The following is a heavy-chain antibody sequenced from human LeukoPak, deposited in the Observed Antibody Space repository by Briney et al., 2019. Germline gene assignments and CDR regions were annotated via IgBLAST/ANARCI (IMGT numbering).Heavy chain of an antibody. CDR3: AKAGVVGTRAAFDI. Sequence: PGGSLRLSCAASGFTFSSYGMHWVRQAPGKGLEWVAVISYDGSNKYYADSVKGRFTISRDNSKNTLYLQMNSLRAEDTAVYYCAKAGVVGTRAAFDIWGQGTMVTVSS. D-gene: IGHD1-26*01. J-gene: IGHJ3*02. V-gene: IGHV3-30*18. CDR2: ISYDGSNK. CDR1: GFTFSSYG.